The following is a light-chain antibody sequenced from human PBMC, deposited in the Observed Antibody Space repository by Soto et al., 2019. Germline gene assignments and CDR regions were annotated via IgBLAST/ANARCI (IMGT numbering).Light chain of an antibody. CDR1: QGIRNN. Sequence: DIQMNQSPSSLSASVGDRGTITCRASQGIRNNLGWYPQPPGKAPKGXIYGTSNLQTGVPSRFRCSGAGPECTRTISSLQPEDVATDYCLQHETYTRTFGQGTKVDIK. V-gene: IGKV1-17*01. CDR3: LQHETYTRT. CDR2: GTS. J-gene: IGKJ1*01.